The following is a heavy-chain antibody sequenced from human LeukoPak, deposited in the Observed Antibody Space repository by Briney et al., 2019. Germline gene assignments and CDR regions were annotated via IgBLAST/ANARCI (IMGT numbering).Heavy chain of an antibody. J-gene: IGHJ4*02. Sequence: SETLSLTCTVSGGSISSGDYYWNWIRQPPGKGLEWIGYIYYSGSTYYNPSLKSRVTISVDTSKNQFSLKLSSVTAADTAVYYCARIHIVVVTAQYYFDYWGQGTLVTVSS. D-gene: IGHD2-21*02. CDR3: ARIHIVVVTAQYYFDY. CDR1: GGSISSGDYY. V-gene: IGHV4-30-4*01. CDR2: IYYSGST.